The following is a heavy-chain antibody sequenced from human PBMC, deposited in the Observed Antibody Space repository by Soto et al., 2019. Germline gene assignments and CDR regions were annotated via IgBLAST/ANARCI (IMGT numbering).Heavy chain of an antibody. CDR1: GFTFRDYA. V-gene: IGHV3-30-3*02. D-gene: IGHD3-10*01. CDR3: AKRFRGVLLNPEVD. J-gene: IGHJ4*02. Sequence: QVQLVESGGGVVQPGRSLRLSCAASGFTFRDYAMHWVRQAPGKGLEWVTLISSDATNKYLADSVKGRFTISRDNSKNTLYLQMNSLRAEDTALYYCAKRFRGVLLNPEVDWGQGTLVTVSS. CDR2: ISSDATNK.